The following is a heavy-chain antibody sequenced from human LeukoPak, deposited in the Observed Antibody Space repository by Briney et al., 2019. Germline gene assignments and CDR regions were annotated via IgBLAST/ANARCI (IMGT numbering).Heavy chain of an antibody. J-gene: IGHJ4*02. CDR2: IIPIFGIA. Sequence: GASVKVSCKASGGTFSSYAISWVRQAPGQGLEWMGRIIPIFGIANYAQKFQGRVTITADKSTSTAYMELSSLRSEDTAVYYCAYYDSSGYGFDYWGQGTLSPSPQ. V-gene: IGHV1-69*04. CDR1: GGTFSSYA. CDR3: AYYDSSGYGFDY. D-gene: IGHD3-22*01.